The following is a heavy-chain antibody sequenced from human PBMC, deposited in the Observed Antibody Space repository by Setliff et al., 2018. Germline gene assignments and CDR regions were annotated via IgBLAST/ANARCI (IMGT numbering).Heavy chain of an antibody. CDR3: ARGQATSSRSSLVY. Sequence: SETLSLTCAVSGGSVTSHYWSWIRQPPGKGLEWIGFIFYSGDTNSNPSLKSRVTISVDTSKNQFSLNLSSVTAADTAVYYCARGQATSSRSSLVYWGQGILVTVSS. CDR1: GGSVTSHY. D-gene: IGHD6-6*01. CDR2: IFYSGDT. V-gene: IGHV4-59*02. J-gene: IGHJ4*02.